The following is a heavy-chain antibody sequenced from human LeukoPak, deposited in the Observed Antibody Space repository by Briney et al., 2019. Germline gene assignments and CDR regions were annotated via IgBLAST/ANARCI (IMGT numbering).Heavy chain of an antibody. D-gene: IGHD3-10*01. J-gene: IGHJ4*02. Sequence: PGGSLRLSCAASGFTFSSYGMDWVRQAPGKGLEWVSTISGSGGSTYYADSVKGRFTISRDNSKNTLYLQINSLRAEDTAVYYCASRGAYYFDYWGQGILVTVSS. CDR3: ASRGAYYFDY. CDR1: GFTFSSYG. CDR2: ISGSGGST. V-gene: IGHV3-23*01.